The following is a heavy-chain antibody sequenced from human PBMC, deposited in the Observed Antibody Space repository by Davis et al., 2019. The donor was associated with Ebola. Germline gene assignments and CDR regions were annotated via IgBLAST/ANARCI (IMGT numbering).Heavy chain of an antibody. CDR2: IGDNGRTK. CDR3: AKEGAWGNWYLDL. V-gene: IGHV3-30*02. Sequence: GSLRLSCAASGLTFSSYGMHWVRQAPGKGLEWVAVIGDNGRTKFYADSAKGRFTLSRDNFMNTLDLQMNSLRPEDTAVYYCAKEGAWGNWYLDLWGRGTLVTVSS. D-gene: IGHD3-16*01. J-gene: IGHJ2*01. CDR1: GLTFSSYG.